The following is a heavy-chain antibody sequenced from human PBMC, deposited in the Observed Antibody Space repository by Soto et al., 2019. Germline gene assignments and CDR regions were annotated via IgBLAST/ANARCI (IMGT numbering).Heavy chain of an antibody. CDR1: GFTFSSYG. D-gene: IGHD3-22*01. V-gene: IGHV3-33*01. CDR3: ARDLDDSSGYYYYY. Sequence: VQLVESGGGVVQPGRSLRLSCAASGFTFSSYGMHWVRQAPGKGLEWVAVIWYDGSNKYYADSVKGRFTISRDNSKNTLYLQMNSLRAEDTAVYYCARDLDDSSGYYYYYWGQGTLVTVSS. J-gene: IGHJ4*02. CDR2: IWYDGSNK.